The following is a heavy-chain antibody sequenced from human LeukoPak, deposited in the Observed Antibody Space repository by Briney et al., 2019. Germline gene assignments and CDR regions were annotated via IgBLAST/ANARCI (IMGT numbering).Heavy chain of an antibody. Sequence: PSETLSLTCTVSGGSISSGDYYWSWIRQPPGKGLEWIGYIYYSGSTYYNPSLKSRVTISVDTSKNQFSLKLSSVTAADTAVYYCARDRAAEHYDFWSGYYLGYFDYWGQGTLVTVSS. V-gene: IGHV4-30-4*08. D-gene: IGHD3-3*01. CDR1: GGSISSGDYY. CDR2: IYYSGST. CDR3: ARDRAAEHYDFWSGYYLGYFDY. J-gene: IGHJ4*02.